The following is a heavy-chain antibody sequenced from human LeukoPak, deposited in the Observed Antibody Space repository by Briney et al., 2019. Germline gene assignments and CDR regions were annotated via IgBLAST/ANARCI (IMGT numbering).Heavy chain of an antibody. Sequence: PGGSLRLSCAASGFTFSSYWMSWVRQAPGKGLEWVANIKEDGSEIYYVDSVKGRFTISRDNAKNSLYLQMNSLRAEDTAVYYCARSHQLLGYGMDVWGQGTTVTVSS. CDR3: ARSHQLLGYGMDV. D-gene: IGHD2-2*01. J-gene: IGHJ6*02. V-gene: IGHV3-7*01. CDR2: IKEDGSEI. CDR1: GFTFSSYW.